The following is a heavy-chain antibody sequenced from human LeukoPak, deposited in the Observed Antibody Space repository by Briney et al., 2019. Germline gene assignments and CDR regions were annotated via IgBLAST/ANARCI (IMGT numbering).Heavy chain of an antibody. CDR1: GGSISSSSYY. V-gene: IGHV4-39*07. D-gene: IGHD5-18*01. CDR3: AGTRGYSYGEDAFDI. CDR2: IYYSGCT. Sequence: PSETLSLTCTVSGGSISSSSYYWGWIRQPPGTGLEWIGSIYYSGCTYYNPSLKSRVTISVDTSKNQFSLKLSSVTAADTAVYYCAGTRGYSYGEDAFDIWGQGTMVTVSS. J-gene: IGHJ3*02.